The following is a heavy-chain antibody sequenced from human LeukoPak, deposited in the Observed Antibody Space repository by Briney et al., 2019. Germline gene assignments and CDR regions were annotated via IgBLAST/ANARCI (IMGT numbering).Heavy chain of an antibody. J-gene: IGHJ4*02. CDR1: RFTFSTYA. D-gene: IGHD2-2*01. CDR3: AKSQRNDQQVVQRIDY. Sequence: PGGSLRLSCTAPRFTFSTYAMSWVRQAPGKGLEWVSSISGSGDTTYYTGSVKGRFTISRDNSKNALYLQMSSLRAEDTAVYYCAKSQRNDQQVVQRIDYWGQGTLVTVSS. V-gene: IGHV3-23*01. CDR2: ISGSGDTT.